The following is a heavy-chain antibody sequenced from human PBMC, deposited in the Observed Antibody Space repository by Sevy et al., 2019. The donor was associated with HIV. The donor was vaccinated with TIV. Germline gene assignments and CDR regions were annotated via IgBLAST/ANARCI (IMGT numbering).Heavy chain of an antibody. J-gene: IGHJ5*02. V-gene: IGHV1-69*13. CDR2: IIPIFGTA. CDR3: AGARVAGTYNWFDP. D-gene: IGHD6-19*01. CDR1: GGTFSSYA. Sequence: ASVKVSCKASGGTFSSYAISWVRQAPRQGLEWMGGIIPIFGTANYARKFQGRVTITADDSTCTAYMELSSLASEDTAVYYCAGARVAGTYNWFDPWGQGTLVTVSS.